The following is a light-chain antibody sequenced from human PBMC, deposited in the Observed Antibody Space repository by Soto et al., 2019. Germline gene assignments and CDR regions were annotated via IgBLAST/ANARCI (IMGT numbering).Light chain of an antibody. J-gene: IGKJ3*01. CDR1: QSLLHRNGYNY. CDR2: LGS. CDR3: MQTLQTPGT. Sequence: DIVMTQSPLSLPVTPGEPASISCRSSQSLLHRNGYNYLDWYLQKPGQSPQLLIYLGSNRASGVPDRFSGSGSGTDFTLKISRVEAEDVGIYYCMQTLQTPGTFGPGTKVDL. V-gene: IGKV2-28*01.